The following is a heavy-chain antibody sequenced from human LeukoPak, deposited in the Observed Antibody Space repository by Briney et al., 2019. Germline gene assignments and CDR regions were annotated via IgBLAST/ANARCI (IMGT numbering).Heavy chain of an antibody. Sequence: SETLSLTCTVSGYSISSGYYWGWIRQPPGKGLEWIGSINHSGSTNYNPSLKSRVTISVDTSKNQFSLKLSSVTAADTAVYYCASRRDDPSTSIDYWGQGTLVTVSS. CDR2: INHSGST. V-gene: IGHV4-38-2*02. CDR1: GYSISSGYY. J-gene: IGHJ4*02. CDR3: ASRRDDPSTSIDY.